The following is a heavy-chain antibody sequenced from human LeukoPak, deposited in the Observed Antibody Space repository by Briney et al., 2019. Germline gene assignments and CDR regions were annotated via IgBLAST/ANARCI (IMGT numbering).Heavy chain of an antibody. CDR2: IYTSGST. Sequence: SETLSLTCTVSGGSISSYYWSWIRQPAGKGLEWIGRIYTSGSTNYNPSLKSRVTMSVDTSKNQFSLRLSSVTAADTAVYYGARDSRIVGATGYFDYWGQGTLVTVSS. D-gene: IGHD1-26*01. V-gene: IGHV4-4*07. CDR1: GGSISSYY. CDR3: ARDSRIVGATGYFDY. J-gene: IGHJ4*02.